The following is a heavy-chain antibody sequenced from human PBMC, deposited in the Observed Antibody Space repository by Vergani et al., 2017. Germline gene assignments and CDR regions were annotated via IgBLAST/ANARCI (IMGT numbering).Heavy chain of an antibody. D-gene: IGHD1-26*01. J-gene: IGHJ3*02. Sequence: QVQLQESGPGLVKPSETLSLTCTVSGGSISSYYWSWIRQPPGKGLEWIGYIYYSGSTNYNPSLKSRVTISVDTSKNQFSLKLSSVTAADTAVYYCARLEWELEAGRVFDIWGQGTMVTVSS. CDR3: ARLEWELEAGRVFDI. V-gene: IGHV4-59*08. CDR1: GGSISSYY. CDR2: IYYSGST.